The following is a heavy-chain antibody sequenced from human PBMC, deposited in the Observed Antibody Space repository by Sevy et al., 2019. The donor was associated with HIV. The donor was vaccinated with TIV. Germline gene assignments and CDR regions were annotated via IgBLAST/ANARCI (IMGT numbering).Heavy chain of an antibody. CDR1: GDSVSSIRTS. CDR3: AERTNDVFYYGMDV. J-gene: IGHJ6*02. CDR2: TYYRSKWYN. V-gene: IGHV6-1*01. Sequence: SQTVSLSCAISGDSVSSIRTSWNWIRQSPSRGLEWLGRTYYRSKWYNDYATSVKSRITINADTSKNQVSLQLNSVTPEDTAVYYCAERTNDVFYYGMDVWGQGTTVTVSS.